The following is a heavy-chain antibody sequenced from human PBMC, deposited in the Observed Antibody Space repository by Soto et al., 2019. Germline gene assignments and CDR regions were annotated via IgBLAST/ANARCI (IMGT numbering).Heavy chain of an antibody. V-gene: IGHV3-43*01. CDR1: GFTFDDYT. D-gene: IGHD6-6*01. CDR2: ISWDGGST. Sequence: PGGSLRLSCAASGFTFDDYTMHWVRQAPGKGLEWVSLISWDGGSTYYADSVKGRFTISRDNSKNSLYLQMNSLRTEDTALYYCAKALAALGYSYGMDVWGQGTTVTVSS. CDR3: AKALAALGYSYGMDV. J-gene: IGHJ6*02.